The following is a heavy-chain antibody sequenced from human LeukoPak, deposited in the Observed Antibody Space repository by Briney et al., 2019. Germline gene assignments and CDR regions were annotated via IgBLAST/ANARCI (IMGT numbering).Heavy chain of an antibody. CDR3: ARIYSSGWYVDY. V-gene: IGHV1-46*01. D-gene: IGHD6-19*01. CDR1: GYTFTNYA. Sequence: ASVKVSCKASGYTFTNYALHWVRQAPGQGLEWMGIINPSGGSTSYAQKFQGRVTMTRDTSTSTVYMELSSLRSEDTAVYYCARIYSSGWYVDYWGQGTLVTVSS. CDR2: INPSGGST. J-gene: IGHJ4*02.